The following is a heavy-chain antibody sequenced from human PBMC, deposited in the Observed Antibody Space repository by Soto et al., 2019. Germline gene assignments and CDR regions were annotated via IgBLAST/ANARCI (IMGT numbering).Heavy chain of an antibody. V-gene: IGHV4-34*01. Sequence: QVQLQQWGAGLLKPSETLSLTCAVYGGSFSGYYWSWIRQPPGKGLEWIGEINHSGSTNYNPSLNSRVSISVDTSNNPFSLKLSSVTAADAAVYYCARGRGRYSGMDVWGQGTTVTVSS. D-gene: IGHD5-12*01. CDR1: GGSFSGYY. J-gene: IGHJ6*02. CDR2: INHSGST. CDR3: ARGRGRYSGMDV.